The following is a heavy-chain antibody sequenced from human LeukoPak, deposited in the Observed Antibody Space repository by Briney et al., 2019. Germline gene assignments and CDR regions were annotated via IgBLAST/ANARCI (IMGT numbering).Heavy chain of an antibody. Sequence: GGSPRLSCAASGFTFSNYAMSWVRQAPGKGLEWVSTIGGSGGSTYYADSVKGRFTISRDNSKNTLFLQMNSLRAEDTAVYYCAKDQYCSSTSCYYYYGMDVWGQGTTVTVSS. CDR2: IGGSGGST. J-gene: IGHJ6*02. CDR1: GFTFSNYA. D-gene: IGHD2-2*01. V-gene: IGHV3-23*01. CDR3: AKDQYCSSTSCYYYYGMDV.